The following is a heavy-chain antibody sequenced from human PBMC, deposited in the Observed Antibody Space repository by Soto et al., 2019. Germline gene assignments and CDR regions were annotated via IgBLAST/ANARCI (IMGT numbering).Heavy chain of an antibody. CDR1: CGSISSGDYY. D-gene: IGHD3-10*01. Sequence: SETLSLTCTVSCGSISSGDYYWSWIRQPPGKGLEWIGYIYYSGSTYYNPSLKSRVTISVDTSKNQFSLKLSSVTAADTAVYYCASDTMVRGVIRYYYGMDVWGQGTTVTVSS. CDR2: IYYSGST. V-gene: IGHV4-30-4*01. CDR3: ASDTMVRGVIRYYYGMDV. J-gene: IGHJ6*02.